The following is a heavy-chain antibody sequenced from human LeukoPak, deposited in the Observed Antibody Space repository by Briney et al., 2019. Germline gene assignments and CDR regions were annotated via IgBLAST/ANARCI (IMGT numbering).Heavy chain of an antibody. V-gene: IGHV3-72*01. D-gene: IGHD3-22*01. CDR2: SRNKANSYIT. CDR1: GFTFSDHS. CDR3: ATYHDTSGYSHFDY. Sequence: GGSLRLSCAASGFTFSDHSMDWVRQAPGKGLEWVGRSRNKANSYITEYAASVRGRFTISRDDSKNSLYLQMNSLKTEDTAVYYCATYHDTSGYSHFDYWGQGTLVTVSS. J-gene: IGHJ4*02.